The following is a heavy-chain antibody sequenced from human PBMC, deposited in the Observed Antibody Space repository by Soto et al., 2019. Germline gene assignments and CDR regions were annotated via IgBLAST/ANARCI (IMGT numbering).Heavy chain of an antibody. J-gene: IGHJ1*01. V-gene: IGHV4-39*01. D-gene: IGHD4-17*01. CDR3: ARPGYGDYFYFQF. CDR1: GGSISSSSYY. Sequence: LSLTCTVSGGSISSSSYYWGWIRQPPGKGLEWIGSIYYSGSTYYNPSLKSRVTISVDTSKNQFSLKLSSVTAADTSVYYCARPGYGDYFYFQFWGQGTLVTVSS. CDR2: IYYSGST.